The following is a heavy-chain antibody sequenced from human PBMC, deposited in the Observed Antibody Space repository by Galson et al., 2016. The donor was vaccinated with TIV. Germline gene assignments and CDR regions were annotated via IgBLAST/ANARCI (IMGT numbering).Heavy chain of an antibody. CDR1: GYSFTSYW. Sequence: QSGAEVKKPGESLKISCKGSGYSFTSYWTGWVRQMPGKGLEWMGIIYPGDLDIRYSPSCEGQVTISADKSISTAYLQWSSLKASDTAIYYCATVPGYSGYDYVWFDRWGQGTLVTVSS. CDR3: ATVPGYSGYDYVWFDR. J-gene: IGHJ5*02. V-gene: IGHV5-51*03. CDR2: IYPGDLDI. D-gene: IGHD5-12*01.